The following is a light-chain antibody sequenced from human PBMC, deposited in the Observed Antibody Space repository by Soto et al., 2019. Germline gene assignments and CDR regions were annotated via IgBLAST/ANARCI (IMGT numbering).Light chain of an antibody. J-gene: IGKJ3*01. CDR1: QSVSSN. CDR2: GAS. CDR3: QQCNNWPPFT. V-gene: IGKV3-15*01. Sequence: EIVMTQSPATLSVSPGEGATLSCRASQSVSSNLAWYQQKPGQAPRLLIYGASTRATGIPARFSGSGSGTEFTLTISSLQSEDFAVYCCQQCNNWPPFTFGPGTKVDIK.